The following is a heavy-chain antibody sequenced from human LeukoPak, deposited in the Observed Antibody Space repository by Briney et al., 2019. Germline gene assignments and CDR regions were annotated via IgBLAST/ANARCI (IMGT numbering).Heavy chain of an antibody. CDR3: AKDFLGAGYSSGWYGS. D-gene: IGHD6-19*01. CDR1: GFTFSSYW. Sequence: GGSLRLSCAASGFTFSSYWMSWVRQAPGKGLEWVANIKQDGSEKYYVDSVKGRFTISRDNAKNSLYLQMNSLRAEDTAFYYCAKDFLGAGYSSGWYGSWGQGTLVTVSS. CDR2: IKQDGSEK. V-gene: IGHV3-7*03. J-gene: IGHJ5*02.